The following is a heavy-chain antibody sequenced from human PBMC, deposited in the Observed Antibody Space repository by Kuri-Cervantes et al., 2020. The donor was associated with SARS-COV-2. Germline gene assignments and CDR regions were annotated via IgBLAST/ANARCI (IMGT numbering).Heavy chain of an antibody. CDR1: GFNIRNYA. J-gene: IGHJ4*02. Sequence: GESLKISCVASGFNIRNYAMNWVRQAPGKGLEWVSSISSSSSYIYYADSVKGRFTISRDNAKNSLYLQMNSLRAEDTAVYYCTTLIDYWGQGALVTVSS. CDR3: TTLIDY. V-gene: IGHV3-21*04. CDR2: ISSSSSYI.